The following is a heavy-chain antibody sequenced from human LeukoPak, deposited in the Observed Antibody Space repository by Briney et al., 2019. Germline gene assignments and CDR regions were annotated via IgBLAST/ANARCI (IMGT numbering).Heavy chain of an antibody. Sequence: GRSLRLSCAASGFTFSSYAMHWVRQAPGKGLEYVSAISSNGGSTYYANSVKGRFTISRDNSKNTLYLQMGSLRAEDMAVYYCARGAYGDYLAYWGQGTLVTVSS. CDR3: ARGAYGDYLAY. CDR2: ISSNGGST. J-gene: IGHJ4*02. CDR1: GFTFSSYA. V-gene: IGHV3-64*01. D-gene: IGHD4-17*01.